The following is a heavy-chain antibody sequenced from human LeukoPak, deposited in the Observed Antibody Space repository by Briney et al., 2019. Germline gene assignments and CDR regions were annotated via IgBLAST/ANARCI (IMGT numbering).Heavy chain of an antibody. CDR2: LDIRGGST. J-gene: IGHJ5*02. CDR1: GFTFSNTW. V-gene: IGHV3-74*03. Sequence: GGSLRLSCAASGFTFSNTWMHWVRQAPGKGLVWVSRLDIRGGSTAYADSVKGRFTISRDNAKDTLYLQMNSLRAEDTALYYCAGAYDFGNWFEPWGQGTLVTDS. CDR3: AGAYDFGNWFEP. D-gene: IGHD2/OR15-2a*01.